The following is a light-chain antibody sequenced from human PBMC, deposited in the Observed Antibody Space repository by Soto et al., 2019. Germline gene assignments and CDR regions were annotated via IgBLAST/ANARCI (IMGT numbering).Light chain of an antibody. V-gene: IGLV2-14*03. J-gene: IGLJ2*01. CDR3: TSWTTSTTMI. CDR1: SSDIGAYNF. Sequence: QSAVTQPASVSGSPGRSITMSCTGTSSDIGAYNFVSWYQQHPGKAPKLMLYDVNIRPSGVSNRFSGSKSGNTASLTISGLQAEDEAEYYCTSWTTSTTMIFGGGTKVTVL. CDR2: DVN.